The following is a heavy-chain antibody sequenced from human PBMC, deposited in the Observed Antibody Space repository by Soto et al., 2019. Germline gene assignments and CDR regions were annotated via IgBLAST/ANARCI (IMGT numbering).Heavy chain of an antibody. V-gene: IGHV3-15*07. CDR2: IKSTTNGGTT. CDR1: GFSFTYAW. CDR3: TTKEMSTTLDV. J-gene: IGHJ6*02. D-gene: IGHD2-2*01. Sequence: GGSLRLSCAASGFSFTYAWMNWVRQAPGKGLEWVGRIKSTTNGGTTDYAAPVKGRFIISRDDSQNTLYLQMNSLKTEDTAVYYCTTKEMSTTLDVWGQGTSVTVSS.